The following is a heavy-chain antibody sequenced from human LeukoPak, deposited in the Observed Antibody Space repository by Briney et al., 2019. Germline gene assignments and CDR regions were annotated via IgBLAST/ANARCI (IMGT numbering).Heavy chain of an antibody. Sequence: GGSLRLSCAASGFTFSNYWMSWVRQAPGKGLEWVASIHQHGNEKYFVDSVRGRFTISRDNAKNSLYLQMSSLRAEDTAVYYCATLNGPLFGYWGQGTLVTVSS. D-gene: IGHD3-16*01. J-gene: IGHJ4*02. CDR2: IHQHGNEK. V-gene: IGHV3-7*01. CDR3: ATLNGPLFGY. CDR1: GFTFSNYW.